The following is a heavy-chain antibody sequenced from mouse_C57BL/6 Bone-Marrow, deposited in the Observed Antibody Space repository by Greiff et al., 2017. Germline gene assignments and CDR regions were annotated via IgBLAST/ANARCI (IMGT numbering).Heavy chain of an antibody. CDR3: ARQNGYYGAMDY. CDR1: GFPFSSYG. V-gene: IGHV5-6*01. CDR2: ISSGGSYT. D-gene: IGHD2-3*01. J-gene: IGHJ4*01. Sequence: VQLKESGGDLVKPGGSLKLSCAASGFPFSSYGMSWVRQTPDKRLEWVATISSGGSYTYYPDSVKGRFTISRDNAKNTLYLQMSSLKSEDTAMYYCARQNGYYGAMDYWGQGTSVTVSS.